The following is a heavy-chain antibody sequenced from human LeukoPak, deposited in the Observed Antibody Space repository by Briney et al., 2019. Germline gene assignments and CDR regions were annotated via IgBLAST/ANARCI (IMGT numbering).Heavy chain of an antibody. V-gene: IGHV1-2*02. J-gene: IGHJ4*02. CDR3: AREVYGSSCPFDY. CDR1: GYTFTGYY. CDR2: INPNSGGT. Sequence: GASVKVSCKASGYTFTGYYMHWLRQAPGQGLEWMGWINPNSGGTNYAQKFQGRVTMTRDTSISTAYMELSRLRSDDTAVYYCAREVYGSSCPFDYWGQGTLVTVSS. D-gene: IGHD6-6*01.